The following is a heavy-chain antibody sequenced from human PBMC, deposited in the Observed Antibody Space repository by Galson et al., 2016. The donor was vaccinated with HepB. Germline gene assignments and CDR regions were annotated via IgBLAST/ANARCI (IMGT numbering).Heavy chain of an antibody. CDR2: ISGSGGST. Sequence: SLRLSCAASGFTFISYNMNWVRQAPGKGLEWVSSISGSGGSTYYADSVKGRFTISRDNSKNALYLQMNSLGAEDTALYYCAKDPTIVGPTAEGYWGQGTLVTVSS. J-gene: IGHJ4*02. D-gene: IGHD1-26*01. CDR3: AKDPTIVGPTAEGY. V-gene: IGHV3-23*01. CDR1: GFTFISYN.